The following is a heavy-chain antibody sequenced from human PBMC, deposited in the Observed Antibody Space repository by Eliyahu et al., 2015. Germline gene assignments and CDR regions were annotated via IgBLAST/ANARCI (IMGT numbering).Heavy chain of an antibody. J-gene: IGHJ3*01. D-gene: IGHD3-22*01. V-gene: IGHV5-10-1*03. Sequence: EVELVQXGAEVKKPGEXLTISCKGXRYTFXNFWIHWVRQVPGKGLEWVGRVXPRDYSTNYSPSLEGHVTLSLDTSLATAHLRWSRLRASDTAMYYCARRFYDSVEGALDLWGQGTMVIVSS. CDR3: ARRFYDSVEGALDL. CDR1: RYTFXNFW. CDR2: VXPRDYST.